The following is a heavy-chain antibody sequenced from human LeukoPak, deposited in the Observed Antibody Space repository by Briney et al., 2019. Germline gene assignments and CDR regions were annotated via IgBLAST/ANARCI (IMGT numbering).Heavy chain of an antibody. V-gene: IGHV6-1*01. J-gene: IGHJ4*02. D-gene: IGHD3/OR15-3a*01. CDR2: TYYRSKWNS. CDR3: TRSRADLDY. CDR1: GDSVSSESAA. Sequence: SQTLSLTCAISGDSVSSESAAWNWIRQSPSRGLEWLGRTYYRSKWNSDYAVSVKSRITINPDTSMNQVSLQLKSVTPEDTAVYYCTRSRADLDYWGQGTLVIVSS.